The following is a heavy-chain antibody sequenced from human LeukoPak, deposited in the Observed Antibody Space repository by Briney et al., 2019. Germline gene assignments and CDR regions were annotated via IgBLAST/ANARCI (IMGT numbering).Heavy chain of an antibody. CDR1: GGSFSGYY. CDR3: ARGGYSYGFKAFDI. Sequence: SETLSLTCAVYGGSFSGYYWSWIRQPPGKGLEWIGEINRSGSTNYNPSLKSRVTISVDTSKNQFSLRLSSVTAADTAVYYCARGGYSYGFKAFDIWGQGTKVTVSS. V-gene: IGHV4-34*01. J-gene: IGHJ3*02. D-gene: IGHD5-18*01. CDR2: INRSGST.